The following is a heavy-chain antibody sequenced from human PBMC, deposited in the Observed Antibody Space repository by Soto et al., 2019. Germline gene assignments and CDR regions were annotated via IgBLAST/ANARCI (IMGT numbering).Heavy chain of an antibody. CDR1: GYTFTSYG. Sequence: ASVKVSCKASGYTFTSYGISWVRQAPGQGLEWMGWISAYNGNTNYAQKLQGRVTMTTDTSTSTAYMELRSLRSDDTAVYYCARDGGYYGGYMANDAEYFQHWGQGTLVTVSS. J-gene: IGHJ1*01. CDR3: ARDGGYYGGYMANDAEYFQH. CDR2: ISAYNGNT. V-gene: IGHV1-18*01. D-gene: IGHD4-17*01.